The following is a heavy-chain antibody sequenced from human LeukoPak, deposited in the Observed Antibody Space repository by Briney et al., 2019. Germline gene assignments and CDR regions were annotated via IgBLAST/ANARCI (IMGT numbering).Heavy chain of an antibody. V-gene: IGHV3-74*01. D-gene: IGHD6-6*01. CDR2: INSDGST. J-gene: IGHJ4*02. CDR3: AKLNPSSSSFDS. Sequence: GGSLRLSCTASGFTFSGYWMHWVRQAPGKGLVWVSHINSDGSTNYADSVKGRFTVSRDNAKNTLYLQMNSLRAEDTAVYYCAKLNPSSSSFDSWGQGTLVTVSS. CDR1: GFTFSGYW.